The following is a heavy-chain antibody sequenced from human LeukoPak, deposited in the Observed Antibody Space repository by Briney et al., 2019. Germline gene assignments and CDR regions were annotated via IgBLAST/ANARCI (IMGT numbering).Heavy chain of an antibody. CDR3: ARAGTVIKYYYYGMDV. CDR2: ISYDGSNK. J-gene: IGHJ6*02. D-gene: IGHD4-11*01. CDR1: GFTFSSYA. Sequence: GSLSLSCAASGFTFSSYAMHWVRQAPGKGLEWVAVISYDGSNKYYADSVKGRFTISRDNSKNTLYLQMNSLRAEDTAVYYCARAGTVIKYYYYGMDVWGQGTTVTVSS. V-gene: IGHV3-30-3*01.